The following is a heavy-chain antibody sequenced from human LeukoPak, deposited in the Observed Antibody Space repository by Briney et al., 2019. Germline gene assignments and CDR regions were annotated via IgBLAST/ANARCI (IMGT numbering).Heavy chain of an antibody. CDR2: IWYDGSNK. Sequence: GGSLRLSCAASGFTVNNYYMSWVRQAPGKGLEWVAVIWYDGSNKYYADSVKGRFTISRDNSKNTLYLQMNSLRAEDTAVYYCARESSVGFGELFNFDYWGQGTLVTVSS. CDR3: ARESSVGFGELFNFDY. V-gene: IGHV3-33*08. D-gene: IGHD3-10*01. CDR1: GFTVNNYY. J-gene: IGHJ4*02.